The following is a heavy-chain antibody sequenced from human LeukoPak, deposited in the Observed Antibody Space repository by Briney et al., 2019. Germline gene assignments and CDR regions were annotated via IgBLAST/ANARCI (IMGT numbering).Heavy chain of an antibody. CDR1: GFTFSSYW. J-gene: IGHJ4*02. V-gene: IGHV3-74*01. Sequence: GGSLRLSCAASGFTFSSYWMHWVRQAPGKGLVWVSRINTDGSSTNYADSVKGRFTISRDNAKNTLYLQMNSLRAEDTAVYYCARAGDSSGYYDYWGQGTLVIVSS. D-gene: IGHD3-22*01. CDR3: ARAGDSSGYYDY. CDR2: INTDGSST.